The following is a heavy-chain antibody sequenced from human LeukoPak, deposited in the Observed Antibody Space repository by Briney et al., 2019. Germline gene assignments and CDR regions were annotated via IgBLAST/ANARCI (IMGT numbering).Heavy chain of an antibody. CDR3: AKGDGDYFYYYYMDV. CDR2: ISGLSGRT. J-gene: IGHJ6*03. Sequence: GGSLRLSCATSGFSFSSYGMSWVRQAPGKGLEWVSSISGLSGRTYYADSVKGRVTISRDNSKNALSLQMNSLRAEDTAVYYCAKGDGDYFYYYYMDVWGKGTTVTISS. D-gene: IGHD4-17*01. V-gene: IGHV3-23*01. CDR1: GFSFSSYG.